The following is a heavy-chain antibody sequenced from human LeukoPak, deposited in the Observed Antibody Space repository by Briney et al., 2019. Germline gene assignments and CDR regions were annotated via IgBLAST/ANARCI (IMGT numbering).Heavy chain of an antibody. CDR3: ARDSDYVWGSYRD. J-gene: IGHJ4*02. D-gene: IGHD3-16*02. Sequence: GGSLRLSRAASGFTFSSYEMNWVRQAPGKGLEWVSYISSSGSTIYYADSVKGRFTISRDNAKNSLYLQMNSLSAEDTAVYYCARDSDYVWGSYRDWGQGTLVTVSS. CDR1: GFTFSSYE. V-gene: IGHV3-48*03. CDR2: ISSSGSTI.